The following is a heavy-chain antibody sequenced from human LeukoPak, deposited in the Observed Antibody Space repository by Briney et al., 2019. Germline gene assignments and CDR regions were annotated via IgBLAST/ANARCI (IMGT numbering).Heavy chain of an antibody. D-gene: IGHD1-26*01. CDR3: ARGGSYYAFDY. J-gene: IGHJ4*02. CDR2: IYSGGST. Sequence: GGSLRLSCPVSGITFTNAWMTWVRQAPGKGLEWVSVIYSGGSTYYADSVKGRFTISRDNSKNTLYLQMNSLRAEDTAVYYCARGGSYYAFDYWGQGTLVTVSS. CDR1: GITFTNAW. V-gene: IGHV3-66*02.